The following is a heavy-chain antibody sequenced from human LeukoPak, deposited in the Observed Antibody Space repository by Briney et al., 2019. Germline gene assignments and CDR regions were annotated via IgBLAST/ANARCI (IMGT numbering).Heavy chain of an antibody. V-gene: IGHV5-51*01. Sequence: GESLKTSCKGSGYSFTTYWIGWVRQMPGKGLEWMGIIYPGDSEIRYSPSFQGQVTIAADKSTSTAYLQWSSLKASDTAMYYCVRSRGYSYGYSYYFDYWGQGTVVTVSS. CDR1: GYSFTTYW. CDR2: IYPGDSEI. D-gene: IGHD5-18*01. CDR3: VRSRGYSYGYSYYFDY. J-gene: IGHJ4*02.